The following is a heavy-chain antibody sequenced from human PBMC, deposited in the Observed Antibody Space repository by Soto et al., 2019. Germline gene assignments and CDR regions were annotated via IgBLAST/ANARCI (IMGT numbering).Heavy chain of an antibody. CDR1: GGSISSGDYY. CDR2: IYYSGST. D-gene: IGHD6-19*01. V-gene: IGHV4-30-4*01. J-gene: IGHJ4*02. CDR3: ARLTPGYSSGWFIDY. Sequence: QVQLQESGPGLVKPSQTLSLTCTVSGGSISSGDYYWSWIRQPPEKGLEWIGYIYYSGSTYYNPSLKSRVTISVDTSKNQFSLKLRSVTAADTAVYYCARLTPGYSSGWFIDYWGQVTLVTVSS.